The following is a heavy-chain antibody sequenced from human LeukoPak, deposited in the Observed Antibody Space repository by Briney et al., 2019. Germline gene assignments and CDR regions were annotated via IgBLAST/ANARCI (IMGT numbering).Heavy chain of an antibody. Sequence: GGSLRLSCAASGFTFSSYGMHWVRQAPGKGLEWVAFIRYDGSNKYYADSVKGRFTISRDNSKNTLYLQMSSLRAEDTALYYCARDQLLITFGGVIGDAFDIWGQGTMVTVSS. J-gene: IGHJ3*02. CDR3: ARDQLLITFGGVIGDAFDI. V-gene: IGHV3-30*02. CDR2: IRYDGSNK. CDR1: GFTFSSYG. D-gene: IGHD3-16*02.